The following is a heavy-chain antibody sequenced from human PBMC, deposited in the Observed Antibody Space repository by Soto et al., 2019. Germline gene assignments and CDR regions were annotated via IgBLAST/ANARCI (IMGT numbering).Heavy chain of an antibody. V-gene: IGHV4-4*02. J-gene: IGHJ4*02. D-gene: IGHD3-10*02. CDR1: GGSISSSNW. CDR3: ASFEKWSGIDY. Sequence: SETLSLTCAVSGGSISSSNWWSCVRQPPGKGLEWIGEIYHSGSTNYNPSLKSRVTISVDKSKNQFSLKLSSVTAADTAVYYCASFEKWSGIDYWGQGTLVTVSS. CDR2: IYHSGST.